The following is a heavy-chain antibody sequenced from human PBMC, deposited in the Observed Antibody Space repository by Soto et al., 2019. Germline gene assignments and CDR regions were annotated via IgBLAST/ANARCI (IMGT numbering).Heavy chain of an antibody. CDR2: ISGSGGST. CDR3: AKGVGDYVNY. CDR1: GFTFSNFA. V-gene: IGHV3-23*01. J-gene: IGHJ4*02. Sequence: PGGSLRLSCAASGFTFSNFAMSWARQAPGKGLEWVSAISGSGGSTYYADSVKGRFTISRDNSKNTLYLQMNSLRAEDTAVYYCAKGVGDYVNYWGQGTLVTVSS. D-gene: IGHD4-17*01.